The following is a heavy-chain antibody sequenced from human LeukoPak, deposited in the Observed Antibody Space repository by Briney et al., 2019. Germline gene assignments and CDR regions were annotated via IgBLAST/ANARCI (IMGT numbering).Heavy chain of an antibody. CDR2: ISGSGGST. CDR1: GFTFSSYA. Sequence: GGSLRLSCAASGFTFSSYAMSWVRQAPGKGLEWVSAISGSGGSTYYADSVKGRFTIARDNSKNTLYLQMNSLRAEDTAVYYCAKVPGIAAAGTYPIDYWGQGTLVTVSS. J-gene: IGHJ4*02. D-gene: IGHD6-13*01. CDR3: AKVPGIAAAGTYPIDY. V-gene: IGHV3-23*01.